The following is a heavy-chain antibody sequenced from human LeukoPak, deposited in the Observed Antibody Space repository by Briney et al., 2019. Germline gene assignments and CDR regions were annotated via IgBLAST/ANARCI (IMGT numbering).Heavy chain of an antibody. CDR1: GFIFGSYW. V-gene: IGHV3-7*03. J-gene: IGHJ4*02. D-gene: IGHD6-13*01. CDR2: IKQDGSET. CDR3: ARGVTSAWYLRYYFEY. Sequence: GESLRLSCAASGFIFGSYWRSWVRQVPGKGLEWVANIKQDGSETYYVDSVEGRFTISRDNAKNSLFLQMNSLRADDTALYYCARGVTSAWYLRYYFEYGGQGILDTVSS.